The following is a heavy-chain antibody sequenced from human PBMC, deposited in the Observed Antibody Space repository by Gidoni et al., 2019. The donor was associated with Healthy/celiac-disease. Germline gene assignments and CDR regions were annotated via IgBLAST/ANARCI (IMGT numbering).Heavy chain of an antibody. Sequence: QVQLQESGPGLVKPSQTLSRTCTVSGGSISRGDYYWSWIRQPPGKGLEWMGYIYYSGSTYYNPSLKSRVTRSVDTSKNQCSLKLSSVTAADTAGYYCARVEGYSAASQCYAVDVWGKGTTVTVSS. V-gene: IGHV4-30-4*01. CDR1: GGSISRGDYY. D-gene: IGHD4-4*01. CDR2: IYYSGST. CDR3: ARVEGYSAASQCYAVDV. J-gene: IGHJ6*04.